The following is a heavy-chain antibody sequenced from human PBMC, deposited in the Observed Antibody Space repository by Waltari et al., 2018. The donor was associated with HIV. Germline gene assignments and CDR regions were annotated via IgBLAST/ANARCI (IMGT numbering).Heavy chain of an antibody. CDR1: GGTFSNSA. CDR2: IIPIFGSP. V-gene: IGHV1-69*01. CDR3: ASASRDTAMGAFDI. Sequence: QVQPVQSGAEVKKPGSSVKVSCKASGGTFSNSAINWVRQAPGQGLEWMGGIIPIFGSPTYAQKFQGRVTITADESTSTVYMKLSSLRSEDTAVYYCASASRDTAMGAFDIWGQGTMVTVSS. J-gene: IGHJ3*02. D-gene: IGHD5-18*01.